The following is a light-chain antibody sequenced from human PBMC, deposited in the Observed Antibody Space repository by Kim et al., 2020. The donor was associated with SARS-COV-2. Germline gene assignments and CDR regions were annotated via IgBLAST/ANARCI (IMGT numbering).Light chain of an antibody. Sequence: APGKTVRFTCGGNNIGSKSVLWYQQKPGQAPVLVIYYDSDRPSGIPERFSGSNSGNTATLTISRVEAGDEADYYCQVWDSSSDHPVFGGGTQLTVL. CDR1: NIGSKS. CDR2: YDS. J-gene: IGLJ3*02. CDR3: QVWDSSSDHPV. V-gene: IGLV3-21*04.